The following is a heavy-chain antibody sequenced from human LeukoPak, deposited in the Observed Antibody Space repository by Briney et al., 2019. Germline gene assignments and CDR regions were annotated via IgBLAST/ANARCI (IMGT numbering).Heavy chain of an antibody. Sequence: PSETLSLTCTVSGGSISSSRYYWGWIRQPPGKGLEGIVSIYYSGSTYYNPSLKSRVTISVDTSKNQFSLKLSSVTAADTAVYYCARRQSTAAASLGPVDYWGQGTLVTVSS. D-gene: IGHD3/OR15-3a*01. CDR2: IYYSGST. CDR3: ARRQSTAAASLGPVDY. J-gene: IGHJ4*02. V-gene: IGHV4-39*01. CDR1: GGSISSSRYY.